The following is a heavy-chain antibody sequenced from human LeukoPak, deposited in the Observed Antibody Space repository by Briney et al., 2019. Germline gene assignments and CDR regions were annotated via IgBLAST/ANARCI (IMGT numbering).Heavy chain of an antibody. D-gene: IGHD2-15*01. J-gene: IGHJ3*02. CDR3: AREWDIVVVVAAHSDAFDI. CDR1: GFTFTTYD. CDR2: IIGSGGST. V-gene: IGHV3-23*01. Sequence: GSLRLSCAASGFTFTTYDMSWVRQAPGKGLEWVSAIIGSGGSTYYADSVKGRFTISRDNSKNTLYLQMNSLRAEDTAVYYCAREWDIVVVVAAHSDAFDIWGQGTMVTVSS.